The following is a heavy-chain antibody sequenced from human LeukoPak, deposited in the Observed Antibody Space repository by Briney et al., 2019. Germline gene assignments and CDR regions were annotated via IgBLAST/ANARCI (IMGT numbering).Heavy chain of an antibody. CDR1: GFTFSTFA. CDR3: AKVRFGTEWYSSDAFAL. Sequence: GSLRLSCVASGFTFSTFAMSWVRQAPGNGLEWVSSVSGGGRHKYYPDSVKGRFTISRDNSKNTLYLQLGSLTTVDTAVYYCAKVRFGTEWYSSDAFALWGQGTLVTVSS. V-gene: IGHV3-23*01. CDR2: VSGGGRHK. D-gene: IGHD2/OR15-2a*01. J-gene: IGHJ3*01.